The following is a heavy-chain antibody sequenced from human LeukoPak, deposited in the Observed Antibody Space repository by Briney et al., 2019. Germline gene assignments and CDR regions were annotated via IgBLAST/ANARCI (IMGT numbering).Heavy chain of an antibody. J-gene: IGHJ5*02. Sequence: GGSLRLSCAASGFTFRTYGMNWVRQAPGKGLEWVSYISSSSSAKYYGDSVKGRFTISRDNAKDSLYLQMNSLRDEDTAIYYCARELVQCSGGSCYGGWFDTWGQGILVTVSS. CDR1: GFTFRTYG. V-gene: IGHV3-48*02. CDR3: ARELVQCSGGSCYGGWFDT. D-gene: IGHD2-15*01. CDR2: ISSSSSAK.